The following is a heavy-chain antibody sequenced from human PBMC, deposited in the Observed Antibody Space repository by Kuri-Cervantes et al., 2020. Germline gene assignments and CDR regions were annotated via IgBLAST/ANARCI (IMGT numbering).Heavy chain of an antibody. CDR2: MQKDGSEK. V-gene: IGHV3-7*01. D-gene: IGHD6-19*01. CDR1: GFTFSSYW. Sequence: GGSLRLSCAASGFTFSSYWMSWVRQAPGRGLEWVANMQKDGSEKNYVDSVKGRFTISRDNTRNSVYLQMNSLRGEDTAVYYCARGGKWLDMWGRGTLVTVSS. CDR3: ARGGKWLDM. J-gene: IGHJ3*02.